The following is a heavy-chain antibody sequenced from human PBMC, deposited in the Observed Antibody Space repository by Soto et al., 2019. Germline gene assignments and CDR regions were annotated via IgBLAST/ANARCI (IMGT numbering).Heavy chain of an antibody. J-gene: IGHJ6*02. CDR2: IGTAGDT. V-gene: IGHV3-13*01. CDR3: ARGSLSRYYPYGMDV. CDR1: GFTFSSYG. Sequence: GSLRLSCAASGFTFSSYGMHWVRQATGKGLEWVSAIGTAGDTYYPGSVKGRFTISRENAKNSLYLQMNSLRAEDTAVYYCARGSLSRYYPYGMDVWGQGTTVTVSS.